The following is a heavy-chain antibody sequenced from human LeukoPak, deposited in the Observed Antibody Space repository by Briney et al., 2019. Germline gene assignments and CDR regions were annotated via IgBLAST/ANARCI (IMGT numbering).Heavy chain of an antibody. Sequence: ASVKVSCKASGYKLNSYGISWVRQAPGKGLQWMGWIGPFNDHTNYAQNFQGRVTMTTDTSTSTAYMELKSLTSHDTAIYYCARAIGYDRLTAFDSWGQGTLLTVSS. CDR2: IGPFNDHT. V-gene: IGHV1-18*01. CDR1: GYKLNSYG. CDR3: ARAIGYDRLTAFDS. D-gene: IGHD3-9*01. J-gene: IGHJ4*02.